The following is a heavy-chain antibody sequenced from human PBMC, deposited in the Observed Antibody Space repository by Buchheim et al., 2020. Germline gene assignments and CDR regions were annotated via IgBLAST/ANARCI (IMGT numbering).Heavy chain of an antibody. Sequence: QVQLVQSGAEVKKPGASVKVSCKASGYTFTSYYMHWVRQAPGQGLEWMGIINPSGGSTSYAQKFQGRVTMTRDTSTSTVYMELSSLRSEDTAVYYCAYPLRPGYSSAMGPLDYWGQGTL. CDR3: AYPLRPGYSSAMGPLDY. J-gene: IGHJ4*02. CDR2: INPSGGST. CDR1: GYTFTSYY. V-gene: IGHV1-46*03. D-gene: IGHD6-19*01.